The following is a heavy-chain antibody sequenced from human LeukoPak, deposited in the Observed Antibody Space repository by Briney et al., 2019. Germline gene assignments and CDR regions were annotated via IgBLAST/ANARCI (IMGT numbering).Heavy chain of an antibody. CDR3: ARVAPSIAAAGSDY. CDR1: GFTFSSYS. D-gene: IGHD6-13*01. CDR2: ISSSSSYI. V-gene: IGHV3-21*01. Sequence: PGGSLRLSCAASGFTFSSYSMNWVRQAPGKGLEWVSSISSSSSYIYYADSVKGRFTISRDNAKNSLYLQMNSLRAEDTAVYYCARVAPSIAAAGSDYWGQGTLVTVSS. J-gene: IGHJ4*02.